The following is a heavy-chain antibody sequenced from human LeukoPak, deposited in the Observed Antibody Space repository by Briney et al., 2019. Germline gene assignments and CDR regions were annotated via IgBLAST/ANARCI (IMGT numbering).Heavy chain of an antibody. D-gene: IGHD2-15*01. J-gene: IGHJ5*02. CDR1: GGFLRSYY. V-gene: IGHV4-59*01. CDR2: IYYTGST. CDR3: ARDGVAATERWFDP. Sequence: SETLSLTCTVSGGFLRSYYWSWIRQPPGKGLEWIGYIYYTGSTNYNPSLKSRVTISVDTSNSQFSLKLRSVTAADTAVYYCARDGVAATERWFDPWGQGTLVTVSS.